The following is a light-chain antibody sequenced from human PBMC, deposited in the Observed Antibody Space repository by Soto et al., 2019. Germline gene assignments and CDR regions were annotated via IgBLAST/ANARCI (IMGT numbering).Light chain of an antibody. Sequence: DIQMTQSPSSLSASLGDRVTITCRASQSISNFLNWVQHKPGNAPKVLISAASTLQSGVPPRFSGSESGTDFTLTISRLQPEDSASYYCQQYYNYVLTFGGGTQVEIK. V-gene: IGKV1-39*01. CDR3: QQYYNYVLT. J-gene: IGKJ4*01. CDR1: QSISNF. CDR2: AAS.